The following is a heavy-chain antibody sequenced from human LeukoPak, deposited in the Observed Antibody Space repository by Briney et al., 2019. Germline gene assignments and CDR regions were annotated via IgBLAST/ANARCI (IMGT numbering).Heavy chain of an antibody. Sequence: GGSLRLSCAASGFTFNSYGMHWVRQAPGKGLEWVAVISYDESNKYYADSVKGRFTISRDNSKNTLYLQMNSLRAEDTAVYYCAKGGGYYYDSSGYLHGFDYWGQGTLVTVSS. J-gene: IGHJ4*02. D-gene: IGHD3-22*01. V-gene: IGHV3-30*18. CDR1: GFTFNSYG. CDR2: ISYDESNK. CDR3: AKGGGYYYDSSGYLHGFDY.